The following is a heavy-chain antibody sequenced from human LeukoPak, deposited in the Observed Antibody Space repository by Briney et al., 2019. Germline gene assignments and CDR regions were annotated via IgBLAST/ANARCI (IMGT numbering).Heavy chain of an antibody. CDR3: ARLRYYAMDV. CDR2: IDSSGSYT. V-gene: IGHV3-21*01. Sequence: PGGSLRLSCAASGFAFGNYAMGWVRQAPGKGLEWVSSIDSSGSYTPSADSVKGRFTISRDNAKNSLYLQMNSLRAEDTAVYYCARLRYYAMDVWGQGTTVTASS. CDR1: GFAFGNYA. J-gene: IGHJ6*02.